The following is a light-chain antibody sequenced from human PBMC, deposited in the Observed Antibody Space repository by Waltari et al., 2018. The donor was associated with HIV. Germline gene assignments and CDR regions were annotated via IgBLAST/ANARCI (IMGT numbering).Light chain of an antibody. V-gene: IGKV3-20*01. J-gene: IGKJ2*01. CDR2: GAS. CDR1: QSISTDS. Sequence: EVVLTQSPGTLSLSPGDRAILSCRASQSISTDSLGWYQQKLGQAPSLLLYGASSRATGVPDRFSGSGSGTDFTFTISRLEPEDFAVYYCQHYGNSPFTFGQGTKL. CDR3: QHYGNSPFT.